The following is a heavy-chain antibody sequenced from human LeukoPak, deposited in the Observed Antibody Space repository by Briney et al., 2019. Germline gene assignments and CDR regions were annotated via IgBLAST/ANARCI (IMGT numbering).Heavy chain of an antibody. CDR3: ARGEKPYDY. Sequence: GASVKVSCKPSGYTFTYYVISWVRQAPGQGLEWMGWINAYNGNTNDAQKFQGRVTMTTDTSTSTAYMELRSLRSDDTAVYYCARGEKPYDYWGQGTLVSVSS. D-gene: IGHD1-26*01. V-gene: IGHV1-18*01. J-gene: IGHJ4*02. CDR2: INAYNGNT. CDR1: GYTFTYYV.